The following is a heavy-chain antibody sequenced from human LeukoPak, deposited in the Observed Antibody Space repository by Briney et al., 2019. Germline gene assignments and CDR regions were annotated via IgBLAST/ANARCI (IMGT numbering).Heavy chain of an antibody. J-gene: IGHJ5*02. CDR1: GFTVSSNY. CDR2: IYSGGST. CDR3: ARAYYDFWSGSNWFDP. Sequence: QSGGSLRLSCAASGFTVSSNYMSWVRQAPGKGLEWVSVIYSGGSTYYADSVKGRFTISRDNSNNTLYLQMNSLRAEDTAVYYCARAYYDFWSGSNWFDPWRQGTLVTVSS. D-gene: IGHD3-3*01. V-gene: IGHV3-53*01.